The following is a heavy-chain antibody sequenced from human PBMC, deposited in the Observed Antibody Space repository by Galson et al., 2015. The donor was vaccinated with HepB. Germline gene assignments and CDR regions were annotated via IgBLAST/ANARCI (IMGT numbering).Heavy chain of an antibody. V-gene: IGHV3-33*08. CDR1: GFSFSSFW. D-gene: IGHD5-12*01. CDR2: IWFDGSNK. J-gene: IGHJ4*02. Sequence: SLRLSCAASGFSFSSFWMSWVRQAPGKGLEWVAVIWFDGSNKYYADSVKGRFTTSRDNSKNRLYLQMNSLRAEDTAVYYCAREQEYSGYDGRVWGIDHWGQGTLVTVSS. CDR3: AREQEYSGYDGRVWGIDH.